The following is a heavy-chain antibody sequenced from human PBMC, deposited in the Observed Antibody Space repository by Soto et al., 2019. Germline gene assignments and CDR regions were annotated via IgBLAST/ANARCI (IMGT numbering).Heavy chain of an antibody. CDR2: IYHSGDT. Sequence: PSETLSLTCAVSGGSISSSNWWSWVRQPPGKGLEWIGDIYHSGDTNYNPSLESRVTMSIDKSKNQFSLKLNSVTAADTAVYYCARGPPGNYYGMDVWGQGTTVTVSS. CDR1: GGSISSSNW. J-gene: IGHJ6*02. V-gene: IGHV4-4*02. CDR3: ARGPPGNYYGMDV.